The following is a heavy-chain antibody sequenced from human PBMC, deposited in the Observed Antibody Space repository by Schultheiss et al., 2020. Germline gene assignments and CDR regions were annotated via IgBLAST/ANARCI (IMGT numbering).Heavy chain of an antibody. D-gene: IGHD3-22*01. J-gene: IGHJ4*02. CDR1: GYTFTSYG. Sequence: ASVKVSCKASGYTFTSYGISWVRQAPGQGLEWMGWISAYNGNTNYAQKLQGRVTMTTDTSTSTAYMELRSLRSDDTAVYYCATTHRITMIAGWDYWGQGTLVTVSS. CDR2: ISAYNGNT. CDR3: ATTHRITMIAGWDY. V-gene: IGHV1-18*04.